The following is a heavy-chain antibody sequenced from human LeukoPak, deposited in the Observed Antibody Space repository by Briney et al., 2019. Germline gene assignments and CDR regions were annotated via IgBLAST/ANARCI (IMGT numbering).Heavy chain of an antibody. J-gene: IGHJ3*02. D-gene: IGHD3-10*01. CDR3: TRDGILWFGEFDALDI. V-gene: IGHV3-30*02. CDR1: GFTFSSYG. Sequence: GGSLRLSCAASGFTFSSYGMHWVRQAPGKGLEWVAFIRYDGSNKYYADSVKGRFTISRDNSKNTLYLQMNSLRAEDTAVYYCTRDGILWFGEFDALDIWGQGTMVTVSS. CDR2: IRYDGSNK.